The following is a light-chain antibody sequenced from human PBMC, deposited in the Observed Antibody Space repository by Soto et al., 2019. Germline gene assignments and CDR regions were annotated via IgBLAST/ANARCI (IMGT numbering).Light chain of an antibody. CDR1: QSVSSN. V-gene: IGKV3-15*01. J-gene: IGKJ4*01. CDR3: QQYNKWPLT. CDR2: FAS. Sequence: EIVMTQSPATLSVSPGERATLSCRASQSVSSNLAWYQQKPGQAPRLLIYFASTRATGIPARFSGSGSRTEFTLTISSLQSEDFAVYYCQQYNKWPLTFGGGTKVDIK.